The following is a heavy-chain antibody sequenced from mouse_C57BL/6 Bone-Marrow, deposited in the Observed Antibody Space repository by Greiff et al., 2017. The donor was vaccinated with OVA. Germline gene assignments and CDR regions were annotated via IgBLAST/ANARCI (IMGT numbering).Heavy chain of an antibody. V-gene: IGHV1-81*01. CDR1: GYTFTSYG. D-gene: IGHD1-1*01. Sequence: VMLVESGAELARPGASVKLSCKASGYTFTSYGISWVKQRTGQGLEWIGEIYPRSGNTYYNEKFKGKATLTADKSSSTAYMELRSLTNEDSAVYYCTTLRDWYFDVWGTGTTVTVSS. J-gene: IGHJ1*03. CDR3: TTLRDWYFDV. CDR2: IYPRSGNT.